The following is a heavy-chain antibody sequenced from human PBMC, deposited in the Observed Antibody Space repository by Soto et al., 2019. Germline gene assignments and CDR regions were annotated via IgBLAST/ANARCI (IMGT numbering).Heavy chain of an antibody. J-gene: IGHJ4*02. V-gene: IGHV3-48*02. Sequence: GGSLRLSCAASGFTFSSYSMNWVRQAPGKGLEWVSYISSSSSTIYYADSVKGRFTISRDNAKNSLYLQMNSLRDEDTAVYYCARDGPYYDILTGPLTPFDYWGQGTLVTVSS. CDR2: ISSSSSTI. CDR1: GFTFSSYS. CDR3: ARDGPYYDILTGPLTPFDY. D-gene: IGHD3-9*01.